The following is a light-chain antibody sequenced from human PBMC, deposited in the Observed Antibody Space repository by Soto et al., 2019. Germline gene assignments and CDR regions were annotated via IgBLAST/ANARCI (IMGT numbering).Light chain of an antibody. V-gene: IGKV3-15*01. CDR3: QQYKNWPSIT. J-gene: IGKJ5*01. CDR1: QGVSSY. CDR2: GAS. Sequence: EIVMTQSPATLSLSPGERVTLSCRASQGVSSYLAWYQQKPGQAPRLLIYGASTRATGIPARFSGSGSGTEFTLTISSLQSEDFAVYYCQQYKNWPSITFGQGTRLEIK.